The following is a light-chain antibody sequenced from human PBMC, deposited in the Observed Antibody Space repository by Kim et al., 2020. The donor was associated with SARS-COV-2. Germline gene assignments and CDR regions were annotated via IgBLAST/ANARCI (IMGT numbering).Light chain of an antibody. V-gene: IGLV1-40*01. CDR2: GNS. Sequence: VPLSCTGSSSNIGAGYDVHWYQQLPGTAPKLLIYGNSNRPSGVPDRFSGSKSGTSASLAITGLQAEDEADYYCQSYDSSLSGSRVFGGGTQLTVL. CDR3: QSYDSSLSGSRV. CDR1: SSNIGAGYD. J-gene: IGLJ2*01.